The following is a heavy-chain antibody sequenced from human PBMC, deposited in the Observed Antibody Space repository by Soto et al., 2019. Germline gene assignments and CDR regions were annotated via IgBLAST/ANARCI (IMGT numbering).Heavy chain of an antibody. CDR1: GGSISSYY. CDR3: ARVIYYGMDV. CDR2: NYYSGST. J-gene: IGHJ6*02. Sequence: SETLSLTCTVSGGSISSYYWSWIRQPPGKGLEWIGYNYYSGSTNYNPSLKSRVTISVDTSKNQFSLKLSSVTAADTAVYYCARVIYYGMDVWGQGTTVTVSS. V-gene: IGHV4-59*01.